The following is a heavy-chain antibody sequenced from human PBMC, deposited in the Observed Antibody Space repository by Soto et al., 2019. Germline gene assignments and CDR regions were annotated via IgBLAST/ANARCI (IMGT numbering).Heavy chain of an antibody. CDR2: INHSGGT. CDR1: GGAFSGYY. J-gene: IGHJ6*03. D-gene: IGHD2-15*01. CDR3: ARAPNIVVVVAATRHYYMDV. V-gene: IGHV4-34*01. Sequence: ASETLSLTCAVYGGAFSGYYWSWIRQPPGKGLEWIGEINHSGGTNYNPSLKSRVTISVDTSKNQFSLKLSSVTAADTAVYYCARAPNIVVVVAATRHYYMDVWGKGTTVTVSS.